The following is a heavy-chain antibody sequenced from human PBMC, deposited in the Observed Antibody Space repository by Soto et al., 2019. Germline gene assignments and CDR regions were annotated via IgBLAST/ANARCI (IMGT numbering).Heavy chain of an antibody. J-gene: IGHJ3*02. CDR3: ARVALRYFDWSHAFDI. D-gene: IGHD3-9*01. CDR1: SYTFTSYY. Sequence: ASVKCSGRAYSYTFTSYYMNWVRQAPGQGLEWMGIINPSGGSTSYAQKFQGRVTMTRDTSTSTVYMELSSLRSEDTAVYYCARVALRYFDWSHAFDIWGQGTMVTVSS. CDR2: INPSGGST. V-gene: IGHV1-46*01.